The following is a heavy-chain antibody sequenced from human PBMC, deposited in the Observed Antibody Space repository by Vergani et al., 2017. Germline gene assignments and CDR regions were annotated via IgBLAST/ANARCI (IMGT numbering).Heavy chain of an antibody. D-gene: IGHD2-2*01. V-gene: IGHV3-23*04. Sequence: EVQLVESGGGLVQPGGSLRLSCAASGFTFSSYWMHWVRQAPGKGLEWVSGINNNGGSTYYADSVKGRFTISRDNSKNTLYLQMTDLRAEDTATYYCAKVCGSTSRPYGGGAFDVWGHGTMVTVSS. CDR2: INNNGGST. CDR3: AKVCGSTSRPYGGGAFDV. CDR1: GFTFSSYW. J-gene: IGHJ3*01.